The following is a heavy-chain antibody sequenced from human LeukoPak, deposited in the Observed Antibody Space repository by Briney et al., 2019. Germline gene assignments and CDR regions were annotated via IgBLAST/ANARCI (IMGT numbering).Heavy chain of an antibody. CDR3: ARGNPMVIAHSYYYYMDV. J-gene: IGHJ6*03. CDR1: GFTFSSYA. V-gene: IGHV3-20*04. D-gene: IGHD5-18*01. Sequence: GGSLRLSCAASGFTFSSYAMNWVRQAPGKGLEWVSGINWNAASTGYGDSVKGRFTISRDNAKNSLYLQMNSLRAEDTALYYCARGNPMVIAHSYYYYMDVWGKGTTVTVSS. CDR2: INWNAAST.